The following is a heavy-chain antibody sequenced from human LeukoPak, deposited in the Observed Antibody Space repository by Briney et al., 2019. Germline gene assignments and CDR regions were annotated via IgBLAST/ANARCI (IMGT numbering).Heavy chain of an antibody. V-gene: IGHV3-21*01. CDR3: ARGPYSYDSSGAFDI. Sequence: GGSLRLSCAASGFTFSSYTMNWVRQAPGKGLQSVSSISSSSSYIYYADSVKGRFTISRDNSKNSLYLQMNSLRAEDTAVYYCARGPYSYDSSGAFDIWGQGTMVTVSS. CDR2: ISSSSSYI. J-gene: IGHJ3*02. CDR1: GFTFSSYT. D-gene: IGHD3-22*01.